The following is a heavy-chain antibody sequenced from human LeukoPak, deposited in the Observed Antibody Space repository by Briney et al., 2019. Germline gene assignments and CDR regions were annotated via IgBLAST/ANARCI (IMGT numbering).Heavy chain of an antibody. D-gene: IGHD3-10*01. Sequence: GSLRLSCAASGFTFSNYNMNWVRQAPGKGLEWVSSISSSSSYISYADSVKGRFTISRDNAKNSLYLQMNSLRAEDTAVYYCASPIITSPFDVFDIWGQGTMVTVSS. CDR3: ASPIITSPFDVFDI. V-gene: IGHV3-21*01. CDR2: ISSSSSYI. J-gene: IGHJ3*02. CDR1: GFTFSNYN.